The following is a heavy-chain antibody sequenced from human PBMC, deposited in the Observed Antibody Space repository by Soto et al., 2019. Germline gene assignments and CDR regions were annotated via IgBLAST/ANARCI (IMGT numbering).Heavy chain of an antibody. CDR3: VGTTMTTVDY. J-gene: IGHJ4*02. CDR1: GGSISTYS. Sequence: SETLSLTCTVSGGSISTYSWSWIRQPAGKGLEWIGRIFATGSTNYSPSLKSRVTMSVDTSKKQFSLKLSSVTVADTAVYYCVGTTMTTVDYWGQGTLVTVS. CDR2: IFATGST. V-gene: IGHV4-4*07. D-gene: IGHD7-27*01.